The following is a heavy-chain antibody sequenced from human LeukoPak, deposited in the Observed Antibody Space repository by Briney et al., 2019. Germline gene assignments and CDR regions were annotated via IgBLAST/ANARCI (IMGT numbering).Heavy chain of an antibody. J-gene: IGHJ6*03. CDR3: ARGGYSSSWYYYYYYYMDV. Sequence: AASVKVSCKASGYTFTSYDINWVRQATGQGLEWMGWMNPNSGNTGYAQKFQGRVTMTRNTSINTAYMELSSLRSEDTAVYYCARGGYSSSWYYYYYYYMDVWGKGTTVTVSS. D-gene: IGHD6-13*01. V-gene: IGHV1-8*01. CDR2: MNPNSGNT. CDR1: GYTFTSYD.